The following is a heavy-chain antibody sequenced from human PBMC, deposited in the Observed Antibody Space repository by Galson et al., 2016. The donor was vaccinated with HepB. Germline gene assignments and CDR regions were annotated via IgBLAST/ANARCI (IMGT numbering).Heavy chain of an antibody. J-gene: IGHJ5*02. CDR1: GSSISSGGHY. V-gene: IGHV4-31*03. CDR3: ARDRPGTAGWLDT. CDR2: IYYSGST. Sequence: TLSLTCIVSGSSISSGGHYWSWIRQHPGKGLEWIGFIYYSGSTYYNPSLKSRVTISEDTSKNQFFLRVTSVTAADTAVYYCARDRPGTAGWLDTWGQGTLVTVSS.